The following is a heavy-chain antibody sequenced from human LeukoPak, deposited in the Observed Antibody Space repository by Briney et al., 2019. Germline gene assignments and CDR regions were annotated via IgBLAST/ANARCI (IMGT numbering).Heavy chain of an antibody. CDR3: AREASGYDFDY. Sequence: GGSLRLSCAASGFTFSSYAMHWVRQAPGKGLEWVAVISYDGSNKYYADSVKGRFTISRDNSKNTLYLQMNRLTTEDTAVYYCAREASGYDFDYWGQGTLVTVSA. J-gene: IGHJ4*02. V-gene: IGHV3-30-3*01. D-gene: IGHD5-12*01. CDR1: GFTFSSYA. CDR2: ISYDGSNK.